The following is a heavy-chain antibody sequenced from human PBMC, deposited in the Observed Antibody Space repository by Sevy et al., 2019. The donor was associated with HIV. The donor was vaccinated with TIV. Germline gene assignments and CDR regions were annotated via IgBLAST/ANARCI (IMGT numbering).Heavy chain of an antibody. V-gene: IGHV3-30*02. Sequence: GGSRLSCAASGFTFSSYGMHWVRQAPGKGLEWVAFIRYDGSNKYYADSVKGRFTISRDNSKNTLYLQMNSLRAEDTAVYYCAKDRTAYYYYYGMDVWGQGTTVTVSS. CDR2: IRYDGSNK. D-gene: IGHD2-21*02. CDR1: GFTFSSYG. CDR3: AKDRTAYYYYYGMDV. J-gene: IGHJ6*02.